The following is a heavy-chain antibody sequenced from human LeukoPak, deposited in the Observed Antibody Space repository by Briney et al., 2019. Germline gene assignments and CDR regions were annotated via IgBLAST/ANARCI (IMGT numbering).Heavy chain of an antibody. CDR2: MNPNSGNT. V-gene: IGHV1-8*02. CDR3: ARWGYCSSTSCYLAPDNYGMDV. CDR1: GYTFTGYY. J-gene: IGHJ6*02. D-gene: IGHD2-2*01. Sequence: ASVKVSCKASGYTFTGYYMHWVRQATGQGLEWMGWMNPNSGNTGYAQKFQGRVTMTRNTSISTAYMELSSLRSEDTAVYYCARWGYCSSTSCYLAPDNYGMDVWGQGTTVTVSS.